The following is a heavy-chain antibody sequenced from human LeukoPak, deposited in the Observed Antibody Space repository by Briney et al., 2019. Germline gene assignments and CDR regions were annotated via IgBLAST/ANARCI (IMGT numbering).Heavy chain of an antibody. CDR1: GGSFSGYY. V-gene: IGHV4-34*01. Sequence: SETLSLTCAVYGGSFSGYYWSWIRQPPGKGLEWIGEINHSGSTNYNPSLKSRVTISVDTSKNQFSLKLSSVTAADTAVYYCARQILFHSERWLKFFDYWGQGTLVTVSS. CDR3: ARQILFHSERWLKFFDY. CDR2: INHSGST. D-gene: IGHD5-24*01. J-gene: IGHJ4*02.